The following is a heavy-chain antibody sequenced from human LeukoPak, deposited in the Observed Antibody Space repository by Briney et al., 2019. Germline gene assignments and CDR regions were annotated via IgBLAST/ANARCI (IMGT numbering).Heavy chain of an antibody. CDR1: GYTFTGYY. J-gene: IGHJ5*02. CDR3: ARTLPHITMIVVMRRHWFDP. V-gene: IGHV1-2*02. Sequence: ASVKVSCKASGYTFTGYYMHWVRQAPGQGLEWMGWINPNSGGTNYAQKFQGRVTMTRDTSISTAYMELSRLRSDDTAVYYCARTLPHITMIVVMRRHWFDPWGQGTLVTVSS. D-gene: IGHD3-22*01. CDR2: INPNSGGT.